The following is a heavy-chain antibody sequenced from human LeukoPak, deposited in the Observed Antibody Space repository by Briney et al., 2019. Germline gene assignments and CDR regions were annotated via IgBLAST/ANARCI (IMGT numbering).Heavy chain of an antibody. J-gene: IGHJ6*03. CDR3: ARDPPLRSSYYHTDV. V-gene: IGHV3-20*04. D-gene: IGHD3-10*01. CDR1: GFRFGDYG. Sequence: PGGSLRLSCAASGFRFGDYGMSWVRQAPGKGLEWVSGINWNGGSTGYGDSVKGRFTISRDNVKNSLYLDMNSLRADDTALYYCARDPPLRSSYYHTDVWGKGTTVTVSS. CDR2: INWNGGST.